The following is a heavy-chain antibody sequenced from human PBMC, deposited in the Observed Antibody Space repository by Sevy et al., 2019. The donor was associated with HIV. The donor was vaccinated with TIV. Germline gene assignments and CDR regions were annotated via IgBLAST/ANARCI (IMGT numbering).Heavy chain of an antibody. J-gene: IGHJ5*02. CDR1: GNTFTAYY. Sequence: ASVKVSCRASGNTFTAYYVHWVRQAPGQGLEWMGWINPNSGATKYAQKFQGRVTMTRDTSFSAVYMDLSRLTSADTAVYYCALGTIFEPNYFDPWGQGTLLTVSS. V-gene: IGHV1-2*02. CDR2: INPNSGAT. D-gene: IGHD3-3*01. CDR3: ALGTIFEPNYFDP.